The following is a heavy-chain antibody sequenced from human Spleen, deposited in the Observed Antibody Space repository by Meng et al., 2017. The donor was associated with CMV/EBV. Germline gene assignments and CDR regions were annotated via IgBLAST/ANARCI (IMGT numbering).Heavy chain of an antibody. CDR2: IDHTGST. CDR1: GGSFSGYY. Sequence: PSETLSRTCAVYGGSFSGYYWSWIRQPPGEGLEWIGEIDHTGSTNYNPSLKSRVTLSVDTSKNQISLNLTSVTAADTAVYYCARVRLWGQGTLVTVSS. J-gene: IGHJ4*02. D-gene: IGHD6-19*01. V-gene: IGHV4-34*01. CDR3: ARVRL.